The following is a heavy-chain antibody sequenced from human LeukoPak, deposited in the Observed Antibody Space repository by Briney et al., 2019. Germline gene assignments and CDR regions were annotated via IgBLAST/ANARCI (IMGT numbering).Heavy chain of an antibody. D-gene: IGHD1-26*01. Sequence: GASVKVSCKASGYTFAGYFIHWLRQAPGQGLEWMRRINPNSGDTEYAPKFQGWVTVTRDTSISTAYVEVRRLTSDDTAVYYCARDLASTSNWEFDFLGQGTLAIVSS. CDR1: GYTFAGYF. V-gene: IGHV1-2*04. J-gene: IGHJ4*02. CDR2: INPNSGDT. CDR3: ARDLASTSNWEFDF.